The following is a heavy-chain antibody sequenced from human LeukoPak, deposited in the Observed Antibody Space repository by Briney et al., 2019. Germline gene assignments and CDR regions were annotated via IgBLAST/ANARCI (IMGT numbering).Heavy chain of an antibody. CDR1: GYTFTSYG. CDR2: ISAYNGNT. J-gene: IGHJ4*02. V-gene: IGHV1-18*01. Sequence: GASVKVSCKASGYTFTSYGISWVRQAPGQGLEWMGWISAYNGNTNYAQKLQGRVTMTTDTFTSTAYMELRSLRSDDTAVYYCASATYYYDSSGYYYHCWGQGTLVTVSS. D-gene: IGHD3-22*01. CDR3: ASATYYYDSSGYYYHC.